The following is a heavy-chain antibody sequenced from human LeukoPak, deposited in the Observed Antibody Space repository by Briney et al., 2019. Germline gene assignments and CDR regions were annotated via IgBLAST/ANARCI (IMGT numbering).Heavy chain of an antibody. CDR3: ARGRNTLSPFDP. CDR1: GYTFTSYD. CDR2: IIPIFGTA. V-gene: IGHV1-69*13. Sequence: ASVKVSCKASGYTFTSYDINWVRQATGQGLEWMGGIIPIFGTANYAQKFQGRVTITADESTSTAYMELSSLRSEDTAVYYCARGRNTLSPFDPWGQGTLVTVSS. J-gene: IGHJ5*02. D-gene: IGHD2/OR15-2a*01.